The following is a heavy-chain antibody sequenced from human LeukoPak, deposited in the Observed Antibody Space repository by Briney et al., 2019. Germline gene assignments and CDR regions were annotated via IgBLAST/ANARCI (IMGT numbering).Heavy chain of an antibody. CDR2: IIPILGIA. V-gene: IGHV1-69*04. CDR3: ARESDVGKDFDC. D-gene: IGHD1-1*01. Sequence: SVKVSCKASGGTFSSYAISWVRQAPGQGLEWMGRIIPILGIANYAQKFQGRVTITADKSTSTAYMELSSLRSEDTAVYYCARESDVGKDFDCWGQGTLVTVSS. CDR1: GGTFSSYA. J-gene: IGHJ4*02.